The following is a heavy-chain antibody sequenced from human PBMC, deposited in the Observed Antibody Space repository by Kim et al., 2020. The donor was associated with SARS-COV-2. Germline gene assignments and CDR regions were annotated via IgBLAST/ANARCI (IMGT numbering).Heavy chain of an antibody. CDR3: ARDSSWLQSTLNFDY. CDR1: GFTFSSYS. CDR2: ISSSSSYI. Sequence: GGSLRLSCAASGFTFSSYSMNWVRQAPGKGLEWVSSISSSSSYIYYADSVKGRFTISRDNAKNSLYLQMNSLRAEDTAVYYCARDSSWLQSTLNFDYWGQGTLVTVSS. D-gene: IGHD2-2*01. V-gene: IGHV3-21*01. J-gene: IGHJ4*02.